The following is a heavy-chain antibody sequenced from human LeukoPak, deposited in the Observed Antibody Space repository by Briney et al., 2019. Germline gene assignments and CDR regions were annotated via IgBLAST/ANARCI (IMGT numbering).Heavy chain of an antibody. CDR1: GGSISSYY. Sequence: SETLSLTCTVSGGSISSYYWSWIRQPPGKGLEWIGYIYYSGSTNYNPSLRSRVTISVDTSKNQFSLKLSSVTAADTAVYYCARDGGWFDFDYWGKGTLVTVSS. CDR3: ARDGGWFDFDY. J-gene: IGHJ4*02. CDR2: IYYSGST. V-gene: IGHV4-59*01. D-gene: IGHD3-10*01.